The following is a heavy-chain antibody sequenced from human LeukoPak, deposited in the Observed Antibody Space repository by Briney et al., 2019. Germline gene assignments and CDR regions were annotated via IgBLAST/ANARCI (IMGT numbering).Heavy chain of an antibody. CDR2: IKSKTDGGTT. D-gene: IGHD3-3*01. Sequence: GWSLRLSCAPSGFTFSSAWMNWVRQAPGKGLEWVGRIKSKTDGGTTDYAAPVKGRFTISRDDSKNTLYLQMNSLKTEDTAVYYCTTDLPSSVYDFWSGYYNGRNYWGQGTLVTVSS. CDR3: TTDLPSSVYDFWSGYYNGRNY. J-gene: IGHJ4*02. V-gene: IGHV3-15*07. CDR1: GFTFSSAW.